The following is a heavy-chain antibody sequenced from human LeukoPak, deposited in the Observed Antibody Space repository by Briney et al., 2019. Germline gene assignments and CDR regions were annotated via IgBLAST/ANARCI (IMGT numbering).Heavy chain of an antibody. V-gene: IGHV3-33*01. J-gene: IGHJ5*02. CDR3: ARSLMVRGAINWLDP. Sequence: GGSLRLSCAASGFTFSTYPMSWVRQAPGKGLEWVAVIWYDGSHKYYADSVKGRFTISRDNSKNTMYLQMNSLRVEDTAVYYCARSLMVRGAINWLDPWGQGTLVVVSS. CDR2: IWYDGSHK. D-gene: IGHD3-10*01. CDR1: GFTFSTYP.